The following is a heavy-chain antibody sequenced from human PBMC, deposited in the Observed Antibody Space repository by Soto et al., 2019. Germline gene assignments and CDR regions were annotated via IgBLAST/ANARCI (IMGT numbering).Heavy chain of an antibody. J-gene: IGHJ4*02. CDR3: AKDRSFGVNDY. Sequence: GGSLRLSCAASGFTFSSYAMSWVRQAPGKGLEWVSLITLSGGTTYYADSVKGRFTISRDSSKNTLYLQMNSPRVEDTAVYYCAKDRSFGVNDYWGQGTLVTVSS. CDR2: ITLSGGTT. CDR1: GFTFSSYA. V-gene: IGHV3-23*01. D-gene: IGHD3-3*01.